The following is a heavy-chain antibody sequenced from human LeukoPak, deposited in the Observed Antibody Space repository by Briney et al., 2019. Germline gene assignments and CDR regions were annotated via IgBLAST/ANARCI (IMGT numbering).Heavy chain of an antibody. J-gene: IGHJ5*02. D-gene: IGHD6-13*01. CDR2: INPNSGGT. V-gene: IGHV1-2*02. CDR3: AITGIAAAGTLGPHWFDP. Sequence: ASVKVSCKASGYTFTSYDINWVRQAPGQGLEWMGWINPNSGGTNYAQKFQGRVTMTRDTSISTAYMELSSLRSEDTAVYYCAITGIAAAGTLGPHWFDPWGQGTLVTVPS. CDR1: GYTFTSYD.